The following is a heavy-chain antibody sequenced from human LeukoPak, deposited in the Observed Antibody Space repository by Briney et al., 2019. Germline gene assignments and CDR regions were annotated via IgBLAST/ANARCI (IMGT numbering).Heavy chain of an antibody. J-gene: IGHJ4*02. CDR2: ISAGGGST. D-gene: IGHD3-16*01. V-gene: IGHV3-23*01. CDR1: GFTFSSYA. Sequence: PGGSLRLSCAASGFTFSSYAMSWVRQAPGKGLEWVSAISAGGGSTYYADSVKGRFTISRDNSKNTLYLQMNSLRAKDTDVYYCAKDRVGAYPDYFDYWGQGTLVTVSS. CDR3: AKDRVGAYPDYFDY.